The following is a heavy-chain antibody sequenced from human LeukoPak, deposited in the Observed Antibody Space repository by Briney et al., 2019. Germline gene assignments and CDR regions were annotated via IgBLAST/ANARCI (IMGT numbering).Heavy chain of an antibody. Sequence: GASVKVSCKASGYTFTSYGISWVRQAPGQGLEWMGWISAYNGNTNYAQKLQGRVTMTTDTSTSTAYMELRSLRSDDTAVYYCARDEYDYVWGSYRLIVYWGQGTLVTVSS. CDR3: ARDEYDYVWGSYRLIVY. CDR1: GYTFTSYG. CDR2: ISAYNGNT. D-gene: IGHD3-16*02. V-gene: IGHV1-18*01. J-gene: IGHJ4*02.